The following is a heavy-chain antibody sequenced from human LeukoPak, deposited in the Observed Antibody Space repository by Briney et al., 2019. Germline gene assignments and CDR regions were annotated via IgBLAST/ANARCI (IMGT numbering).Heavy chain of an antibody. J-gene: IGHJ6*02. CDR2: IDSDGSYT. V-gene: IGHV3-74*01. Sequence: GGSLRLSCAASGFTFSSYWMHWVRQTPGKGLVWVSRIDSDGSYTSYADSVKGRFTISRDNAKNTLHLQMYSLRAEDMAVYYCARGAPMDVWGQGTTVTVSS. CDR1: GFTFSSYW. CDR3: ARGAPMDV. D-gene: IGHD3-16*01.